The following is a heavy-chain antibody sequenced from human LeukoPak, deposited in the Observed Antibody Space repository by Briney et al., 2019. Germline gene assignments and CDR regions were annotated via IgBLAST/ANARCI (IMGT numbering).Heavy chain of an antibody. D-gene: IGHD3-16*02. J-gene: IGHJ4*02. CDR2: ISGSAGST. CDR3: AKGDTAFWGSCRCLDS. Sequence: GGSLRRSCAASGFTFSDYAMSWVRQAPGKGLEWVSVISGSAGSTYSADSVKGRFTISRDNAKNTLYLQMKSLRVEDTAVYYCAKGDTAFWGSCRCLDSWGQGTLVTVSS. V-gene: IGHV3-23*01. CDR1: GFTFSDYA.